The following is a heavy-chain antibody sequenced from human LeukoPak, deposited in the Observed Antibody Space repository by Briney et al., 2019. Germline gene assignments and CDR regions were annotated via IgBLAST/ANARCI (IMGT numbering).Heavy chain of an antibody. J-gene: IGHJ5*02. CDR3: ARFHLILGFDP. D-gene: IGHD3-3*01. CDR2: ISGSGGST. Sequence: GGSLRLSCAASGFTFSIYAMSWVRQAPGKGLEWVSAISGSGGSTYYADSVKGRFTISRDNSKNTLYLQMNSLRAEDTAVYYCARFHLILGFDPWGQGTLVTVSS. CDR1: GFTFSIYA. V-gene: IGHV3-23*01.